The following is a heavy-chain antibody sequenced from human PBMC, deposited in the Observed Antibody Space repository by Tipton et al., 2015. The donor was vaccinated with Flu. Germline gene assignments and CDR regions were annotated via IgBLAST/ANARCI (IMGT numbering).Heavy chain of an antibody. V-gene: IGHV4-4*07. J-gene: IGHJ4*02. CDR1: GGSMSSFY. CDR3: AGGSGSGTDVTFYF. CDR2: MYVSGST. D-gene: IGHD3-10*01. Sequence: TLSLTCTVSGGSMSSFYWTWIRQPAGKGLEWIGRMYVSGSTKYNPSLKSRVAMSVDTSKNQFSLKLSSVTAADTAVYYCAGGSGSGTDVTFYFWGQGTLVTVSS.